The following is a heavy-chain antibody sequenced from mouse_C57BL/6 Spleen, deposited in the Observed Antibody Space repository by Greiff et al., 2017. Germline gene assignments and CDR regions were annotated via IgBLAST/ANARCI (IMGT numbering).Heavy chain of an antibody. J-gene: IGHJ2*01. CDR3: ARGRDGYYGYYFDY. CDR2: IYPSDSET. D-gene: IGHD2-3*01. V-gene: IGHV1-61*01. CDR1: GYTFTSYW. Sequence: QVQLQQSGAELVRPGSSVKLSCKASGYTFTSYWMDWVKQRPGQGLEWIGNIYPSDSETHYNQKFKDKATLTVDKSSSTAYMQLSSLTSEDSSVYYCARGRDGYYGYYFDYWGQGTTLTVSS.